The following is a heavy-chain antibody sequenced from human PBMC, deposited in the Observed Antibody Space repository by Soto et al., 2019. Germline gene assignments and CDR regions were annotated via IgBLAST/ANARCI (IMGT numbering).Heavy chain of an antibody. CDR2: IYHSGST. Sequence: PSETLSLTCAVSGGSISSGGYSLSWIRQPPGKGLEWIGYIYHSGSTYYNPSLKSRVTISVDRSKNQFSLKLSSVTAADTAVYYCAAGGGLPRYYWGQGTLVTVSS. V-gene: IGHV4-30-2*01. J-gene: IGHJ4*02. CDR1: GGSISSGGYS. D-gene: IGHD5-12*01. CDR3: AAGGGLPRYY.